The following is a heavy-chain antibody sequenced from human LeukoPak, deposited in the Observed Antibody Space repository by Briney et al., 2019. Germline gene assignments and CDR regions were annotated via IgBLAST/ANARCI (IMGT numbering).Heavy chain of an antibody. V-gene: IGHV3-30*03. CDR3: ASRVTGDFDY. D-gene: IGHD1-14*01. J-gene: IGHJ4*02. Sequence: GRSLRLSCAASGFNFSSYGMHWVRQAPGKGLEWVAVISYDGSNKYYADSVKGRFTISRDNSKNTLYLQMNSLRAEDTAVYYCASRVTGDFDYWGQGTLVTVSS. CDR2: ISYDGSNK. CDR1: GFNFSSYG.